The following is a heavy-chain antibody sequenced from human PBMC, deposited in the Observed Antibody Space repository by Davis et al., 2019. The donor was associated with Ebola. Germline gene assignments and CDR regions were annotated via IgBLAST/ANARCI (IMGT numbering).Heavy chain of an antibody. CDR3: ARDSDGDYRNYYYYGIDV. J-gene: IGHJ6*02. V-gene: IGHV4-59*12. CDR1: AGSTSSYY. Sequence: MPSQTLSLTCTLSAGSTSSYYWSWIRQPPRKGLEWVGYIYFSGSPNSNPSLKSRVTISVDTPKNQFSLKLSSVTAADTAVYYCARDSDGDYRNYYYYGIDVWGQGTTVTVSS. D-gene: IGHD4-17*01. CDR2: IYFSGSP.